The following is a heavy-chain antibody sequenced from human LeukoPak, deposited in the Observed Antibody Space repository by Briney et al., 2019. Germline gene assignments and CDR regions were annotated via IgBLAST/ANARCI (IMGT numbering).Heavy chain of an antibody. D-gene: IGHD3-3*01. CDR3: ASANPILLDYYYYYYMDV. V-gene: IGHV3-11*04. CDR1: GFTFSDYY. CDR2: ISSSGSTI. Sequence: PGGSLRLSCAASGFTFSDYYMSWIRQAPGKGLEGVSYISSSGSTICYADSVKGRFTISRDNAKNSLYLQMNSLRAEDTAVYYCASANPILLDYYYYYYMDVWGKGTTVTVSS. J-gene: IGHJ6*03.